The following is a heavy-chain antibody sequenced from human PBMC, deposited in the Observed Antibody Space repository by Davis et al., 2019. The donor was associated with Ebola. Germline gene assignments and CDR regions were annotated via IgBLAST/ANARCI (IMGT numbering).Heavy chain of an antibody. D-gene: IGHD2-15*01. CDR2: IKQDGSEK. J-gene: IGHJ6*03. CDR1: GFTFSSYW. V-gene: IGHV3-7*01. CDR3: ASLVASYYHYYMEV. Sequence: GESLKISCAASGFTFSSYWMSWVRQAPGKGLEWVANIKQDGSEKYYVDSVKGRFTISRDNAKNSLYLQVNSLRAEDTAVYYCASLVASYYHYYMEVWGKGTTVTVSS.